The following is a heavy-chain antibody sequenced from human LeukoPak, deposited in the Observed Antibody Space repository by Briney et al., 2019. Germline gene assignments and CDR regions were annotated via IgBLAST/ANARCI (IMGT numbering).Heavy chain of an antibody. CDR3: ARAGSELRFLEWLAVDP. V-gene: IGHV4-30-4*08. Sequence: SETLSLTCTVSGASISSGDYYWSWIRQPPGKGLEWIGYIYYSGSTYYNPSLKSRVTISVDTSKNQFSLKLSSVTAADTAVYYCARAGSELRFLEWLAVDPWGQGTLVTVSS. D-gene: IGHD3-3*01. J-gene: IGHJ5*02. CDR1: GASISSGDYY. CDR2: IYYSGST.